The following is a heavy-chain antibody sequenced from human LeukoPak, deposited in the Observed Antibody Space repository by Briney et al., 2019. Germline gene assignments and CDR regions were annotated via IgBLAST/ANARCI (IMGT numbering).Heavy chain of an antibody. V-gene: IGHV1-8*01. CDR1: GYTFSSHT. J-gene: IGHJ5*02. D-gene: IGHD3-10*01. Sequence: ASVKVSCKTSGYTFSSHTISWVRQAPGQGLEWMGWMNPNSGNTGYAQKFQGRVTMTRNTSISTAYMELSSLRSEDTAVYYCAREGKRRLWFGELFFPNNWFDPWGQGTLVTVSS. CDR3: AREGKRRLWFGELFFPNNWFDP. CDR2: MNPNSGNT.